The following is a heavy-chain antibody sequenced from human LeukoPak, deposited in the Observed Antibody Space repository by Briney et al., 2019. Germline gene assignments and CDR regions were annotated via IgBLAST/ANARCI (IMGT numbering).Heavy chain of an antibody. J-gene: IGHJ1*01. CDR3: ARGRYFQH. CDR2: INHSGST. Sequence: SETLSLTCAVYGGSFSGYYWSWIRQPPGKGLEWIGEINHSGSTDYNPSLKSRVTISVDTSKNQFSLKLSSVTAADTAVYYCARGRYFQHWGQGTLVTVSS. CDR1: GGSFSGYY. V-gene: IGHV4-34*01.